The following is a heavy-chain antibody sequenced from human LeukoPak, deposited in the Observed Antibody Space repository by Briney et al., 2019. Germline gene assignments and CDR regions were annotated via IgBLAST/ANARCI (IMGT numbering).Heavy chain of an antibody. CDR1: GYSFTSYW. J-gene: IGHJ4*02. V-gene: IGHV5-51*01. Sequence: GESLKISCKGSGYSFTSYWIGWVRQMPGKGLEWVGFIYPGASDTRYSPSFQGQVTISADKSIRTAYLQWSSLKASDTAMYYFATRNGSSLHFDYWGQGTLVTVSS. D-gene: IGHD1-26*01. CDR3: ATRNGSSLHFDY. CDR2: IYPGASDT.